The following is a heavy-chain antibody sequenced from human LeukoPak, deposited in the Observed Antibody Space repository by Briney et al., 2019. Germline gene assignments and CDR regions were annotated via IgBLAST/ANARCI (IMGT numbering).Heavy chain of an antibody. Sequence: SVKVSCKASGGTFSNYAFNWVRQAPGQGLEWMGRITPIFGTTNYAQKFQGRVSMTTDASTSTAYMDLSSLRSEDTAIYYCARDRSVYYDNNHVAFDIWGQGTMVTVSS. V-gene: IGHV1-69*05. D-gene: IGHD3-22*01. CDR1: GGTFSNYA. CDR2: ITPIFGTT. J-gene: IGHJ3*02. CDR3: ARDRSVYYDNNHVAFDI.